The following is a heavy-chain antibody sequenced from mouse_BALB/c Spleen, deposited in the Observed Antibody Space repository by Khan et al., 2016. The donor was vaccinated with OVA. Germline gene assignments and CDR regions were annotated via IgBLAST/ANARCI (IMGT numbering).Heavy chain of an antibody. J-gene: IGHJ4*01. V-gene: IGHV7-3*02. CDR1: GFTFTDYF. CDR3: AREREFYAMDY. CDR2: IRDKANGYTT. Sequence: EVELVESGGGLVQPGGSLRLSCATSGFTFTDYFMTWVRQPPGKALEWLGFIRDKANGYTTEYSASVRGRFTISRDNSHSILYLQMNSLRAEDSATYYCAREREFYAMDYWGQGTSVTVAS.